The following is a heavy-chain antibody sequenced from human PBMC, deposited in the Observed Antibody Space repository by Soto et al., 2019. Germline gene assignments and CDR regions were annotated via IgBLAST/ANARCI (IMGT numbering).Heavy chain of an antibody. V-gene: IGHV3-30*03. CDR2: ISDDGRDK. D-gene: IGHD5-12*01. J-gene: IGHJ5*01. CDR3: ARVLFGYVDPLAS. Sequence: GGSLRLSCAASGFTFTSYGMHWVRQAPGKGLEWVAFISDDGRDKYYTDSVKGRFTIARDNSKSTLTLQMNSLRSEDTAIYYCARVLFGYVDPLASWGQGTLVTVSS. CDR1: GFTFTSYG.